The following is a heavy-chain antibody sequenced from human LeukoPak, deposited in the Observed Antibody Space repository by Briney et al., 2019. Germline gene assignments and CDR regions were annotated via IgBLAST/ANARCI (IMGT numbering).Heavy chain of an antibody. V-gene: IGHV1-2*02. J-gene: IGHJ3*02. Sequence: ASVKVSCKASGYTFTGYYIHWVRQAPGQGLEWMGWINPNSGGTNYAQKFQGRVTMTRDTSISTAYMELSRLRSDDTAVYYCARVQFYYDSMGAFDIWGQGTMVTVSS. CDR3: ARVQFYYDSMGAFDI. CDR1: GYTFTGYY. CDR2: INPNSGGT. D-gene: IGHD3-22*01.